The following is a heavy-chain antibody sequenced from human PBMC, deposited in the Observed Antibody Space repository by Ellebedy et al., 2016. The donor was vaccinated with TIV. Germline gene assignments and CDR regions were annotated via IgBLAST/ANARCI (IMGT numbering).Heavy chain of an antibody. CDR1: GFTFGSFA. V-gene: IGHV3-23*01. CDR3: AKGSSSGFNYDRVGFQD. J-gene: IGHJ4*02. Sequence: GESLKISCAASGFTFGSFAMHLVRQAPGKGLEWLSVISGDGVNTYSAASVKGRFTITRDHFKKTLFLQVNRLRAEDTAGYYCAKGSSSGFNYDRVGFQDWGQGTLVTVSS. CDR2: ISGDGVNT. D-gene: IGHD3-22*01.